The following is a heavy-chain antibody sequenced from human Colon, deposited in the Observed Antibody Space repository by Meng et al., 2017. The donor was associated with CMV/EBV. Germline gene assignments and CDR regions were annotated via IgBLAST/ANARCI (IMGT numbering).Heavy chain of an antibody. CDR2: IKQDGSEK. CDR3: ATNFRTLHCSSTSCYDLGAFDI. Sequence: GESLKISCAASGFTFSSYWMSWVRQAPGKGLEWVANIKQDGSEKNYVDSVKGRFTISRDNDKNSLYLQMNSLRAEDTAVYYCATNFRTLHCSSTSCYDLGAFDIWGQGTMVTVSS. V-gene: IGHV3-7*01. CDR1: GFTFSSYW. D-gene: IGHD2-2*01. J-gene: IGHJ3*02.